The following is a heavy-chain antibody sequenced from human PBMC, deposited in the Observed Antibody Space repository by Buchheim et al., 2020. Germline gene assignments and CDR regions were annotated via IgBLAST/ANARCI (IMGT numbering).Heavy chain of an antibody. CDR2: VILILNSA. CDR3: ARDFPANGHYYGMDV. J-gene: IGHJ6*02. CDR1: GGTFSSYA. Sequence: QVQLVQSGAEVKKPGSSVKVSCKPSGGTFSSYAISWVRQAPGQGLEWMGRVILILNSANYPQKFQGRVTITADKSTSTTYSLLSSLSSENTAVYYGARDFPANGHYYGMDVWGQGTT. V-gene: IGHV1-69*04.